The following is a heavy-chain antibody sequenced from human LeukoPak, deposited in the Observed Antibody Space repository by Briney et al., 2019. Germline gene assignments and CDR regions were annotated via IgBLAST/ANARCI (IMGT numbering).Heavy chain of an antibody. D-gene: IGHD2-2*01. CDR2: IYYSGST. J-gene: IGHJ4*02. Sequence: PSETLSLTCTVSGGSISSSSYYWGWIRQPPGKGLEWIGSIYYSGSTYYNPSLKSRVTISVDTSKNQFSLKQSSVTAADTAVYYCARVCSSSSCLLDYWGQGTLVTVSS. CDR1: GGSISSSSYY. V-gene: IGHV4-39*01. CDR3: ARVCSSSSCLLDY.